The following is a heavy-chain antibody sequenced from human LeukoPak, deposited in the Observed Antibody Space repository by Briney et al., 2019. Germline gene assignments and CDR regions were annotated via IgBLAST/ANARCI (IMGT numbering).Heavy chain of an antibody. CDR1: GDSITNSENY. J-gene: IGHJ5*02. CDR3: ARDDLTKQWLDP. Sequence: SETLSLTCSVSGDSITNSENYWAWIRQSPGKGLEWIASVYYSGSTYYNPSLKSRVTISGDTSKNRFSLKMNSVTAADTAVYYCARDDLTKQWLDPWGPGILVTVSS. CDR2: VYYSGST. V-gene: IGHV4-39*02.